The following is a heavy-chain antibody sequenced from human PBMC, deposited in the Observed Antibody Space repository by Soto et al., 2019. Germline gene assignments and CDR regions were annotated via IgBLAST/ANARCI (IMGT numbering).Heavy chain of an antibody. CDR3: ARGVDRGVDV. CDR2: MSPGNDGT. CDR1: GYNFNTYD. V-gene: IGHV1-8*01. J-gene: IGHJ6*02. Sequence: QVQLVQSGAEVEKPGASVKVSCKASGYNFNTYDINWVRQATGQGLEWMGWMSPGNDGTGYAQNFQGRVAMTRDTSTSTAYMELSSLRSEDTAIYYCARGVDRGVDVWGQGTTVIVSS. D-gene: IGHD3-3*01.